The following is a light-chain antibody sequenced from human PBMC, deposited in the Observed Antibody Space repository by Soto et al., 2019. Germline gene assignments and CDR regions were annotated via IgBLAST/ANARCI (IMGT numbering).Light chain of an antibody. CDR1: QSVSSSY. J-gene: IGKJ1*01. CDR3: QQHGSSPWT. Sequence: EIVLTQSPGTLSLSPGERATLSCRASQSVSSSYLAWYQQKPGQAPRLLIYAASSRATGIPDRFSGSGSGTDFTLTISRLEPEDFAAYYCQQHGSSPWTFGQGTKVDIK. CDR2: AAS. V-gene: IGKV3-20*01.